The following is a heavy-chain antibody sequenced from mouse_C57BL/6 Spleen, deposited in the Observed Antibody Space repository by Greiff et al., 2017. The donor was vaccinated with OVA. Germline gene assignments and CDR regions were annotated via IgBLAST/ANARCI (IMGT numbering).Heavy chain of an antibody. CDR2: IDPETGGT. V-gene: IGHV1-15*01. Sequence: VQLQQSGAELVRPGASVTLSCKASGYTFTDYEMHWVKQTPVHGLEWIGAIDPETGGTAYNQKFKGKAILTADKSSSTAYMELRSLTSEDSAVYYCTRRGTTNWYCDVWGTGTTVTVSS. J-gene: IGHJ1*03. D-gene: IGHD1-1*01. CDR1: GYTFTDYE. CDR3: TRRGTTNWYCDV.